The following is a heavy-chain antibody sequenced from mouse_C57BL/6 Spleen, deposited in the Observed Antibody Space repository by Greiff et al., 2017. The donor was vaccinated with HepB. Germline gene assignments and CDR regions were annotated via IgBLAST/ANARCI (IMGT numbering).Heavy chain of an antibody. D-gene: IGHD1-1*01. Sequence: QVQLQQPGAELVKPGASVKMSCKASGYTFTSYWITWVKQRPGKGLEWIGDIYPGSGSNNYNEKFKSKATLTVDTSSSTAYMLLSSLTSEDSAVYYCARGTVVATRWYFDVWGTGITVTVSS. CDR2: IYPGSGSN. V-gene: IGHV1-55*01. CDR1: GYTFTSYW. J-gene: IGHJ1*03. CDR3: ARGTVVATRWYFDV.